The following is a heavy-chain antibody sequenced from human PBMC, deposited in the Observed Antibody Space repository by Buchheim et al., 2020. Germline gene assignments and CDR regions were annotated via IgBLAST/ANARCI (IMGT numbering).Heavy chain of an antibody. Sequence: EVQVAESGGDLVQPGGSLRLSCEASGFTFSSHWMTWVRQAPGKGLEWVASISQDGSEKHYVDSVKGRFTVSRDNAKNSLFLQMNSLRAEDTAVYYRARDFDYWGQGTL. CDR2: ISQDGSEK. V-gene: IGHV3-7*04. J-gene: IGHJ4*02. CDR3: ARDFDY. CDR1: GFTFSSHW.